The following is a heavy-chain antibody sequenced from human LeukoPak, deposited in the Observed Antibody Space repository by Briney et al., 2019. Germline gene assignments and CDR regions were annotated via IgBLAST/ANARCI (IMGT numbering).Heavy chain of an antibody. CDR1: GYTFTGYY. D-gene: IGHD3-10*01. J-gene: IGHJ4*02. CDR3: ARGWHYYGSGSYKSPFDY. CDR2: INPNSGGT. Sequence: ASVKVSCKASGYTFTGYYMHWVRQAPGQGLEWMGWINPNSGGTNYAQKFQGRVTMTRDTSISTAYMELSRLRSDDTAVYYCARGWHYYGSGSYKSPFDYWGQGTLVTVSS. V-gene: IGHV1-2*02.